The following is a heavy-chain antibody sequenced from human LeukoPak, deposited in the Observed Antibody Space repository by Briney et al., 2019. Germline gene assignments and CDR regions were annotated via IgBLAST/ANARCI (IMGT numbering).Heavy chain of an antibody. CDR2: ISPGDSDN. D-gene: IGHD4-17*01. CDR3: ARPQTPGDHVIDAFYI. V-gene: IGHV5-51*01. J-gene: IGHJ3*02. CDR1: GYSFTSYL. Sequence: GESLKISCKGSGYSFTSYLIGWVRQMPEKGLEWMGIISPGDSDNSSHTSFRGQAIISAAKSISTAYLQWSSLKASDTAMYYCARPQTPGDHVIDAFYIWGQRTMVTVSS.